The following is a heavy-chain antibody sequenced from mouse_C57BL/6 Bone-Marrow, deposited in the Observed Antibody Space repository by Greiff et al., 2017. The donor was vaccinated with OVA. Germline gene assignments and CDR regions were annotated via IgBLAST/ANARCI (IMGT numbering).Heavy chain of an antibody. Sequence: EVQLQQSGAELVRPGSSVKMSCKASGYTFTSYGINWVKQRPGQGLEWIGYIYLGNGDTEYNEKFKGKATLTSDTSSSTAYMQRSSLTAEDADIYVSARDGTGRGYYGGQGTGATGSS. CDR1: GYTFTSYG. V-gene: IGHV1-58*01. CDR3: ARDGTGRGYY. J-gene: IGHJ4*01. CDR2: IYLGNGDT. D-gene: IGHD4-1*01.